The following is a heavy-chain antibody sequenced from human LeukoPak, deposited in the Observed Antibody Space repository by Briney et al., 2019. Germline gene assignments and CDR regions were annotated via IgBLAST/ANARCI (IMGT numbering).Heavy chain of an antibody. CDR1: GGSLSSYY. J-gene: IGHJ4*02. CDR2: IYYSGST. D-gene: IGHD3-9*01. CDR3: ARVTQNYDILTGYYPYYFDY. Sequence: SETLSLTCTVSGGSLSSYYWSWLRQPPGKGLEWIGYIYYSGSTNYNPSLKSRVTISVDTSKNQCSLKLSSVTAADTAVYYCARVTQNYDILTGYYPYYFDYWGQGTLVTVSS. V-gene: IGHV4-59*01.